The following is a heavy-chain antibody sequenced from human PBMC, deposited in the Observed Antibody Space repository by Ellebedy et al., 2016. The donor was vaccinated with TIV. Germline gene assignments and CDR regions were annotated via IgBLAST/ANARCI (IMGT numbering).Heavy chain of an antibody. CDR2: ISSSGSST. J-gene: IGHJ4*02. V-gene: IGHV3-23*01. D-gene: IGHD2-8*01. CDR3: AKFGYCTDGVCSHVDY. CDR1: RFTFSTYA. Sequence: PGGSLRLSCAASRFTFSTYAMSWVRQAPGKGLEWVSAISSSGSSTYYADSVKGRFTISRDNSKNTLYLQMNSLRAEDTAVYYCAKFGYCTDGVCSHVDYWGQGTLVTVSS.